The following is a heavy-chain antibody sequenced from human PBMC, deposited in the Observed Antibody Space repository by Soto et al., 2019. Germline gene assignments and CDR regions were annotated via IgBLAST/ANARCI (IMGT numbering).Heavy chain of an antibody. V-gene: IGHV1-18*03. CDR3: ARYPSSIAARRHRYYGMDV. Sequence: QVQLVQSGAEVKKPGASVKVSCKASGYTFTSYGISWVRQAPGQGLEWMGWISAYNGNTNYAQKLQGRVTMTTDTSTSTAYMELRSLRSDDMAVYYYARYPSSIAARRHRYYGMDVWGQGTTVTVSS. CDR2: ISAYNGNT. D-gene: IGHD6-6*01. CDR1: GYTFTSYG. J-gene: IGHJ6*02.